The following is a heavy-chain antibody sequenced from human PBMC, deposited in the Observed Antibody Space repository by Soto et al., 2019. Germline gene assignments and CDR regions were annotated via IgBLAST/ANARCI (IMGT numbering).Heavy chain of an antibody. CDR2: FFSGNT. CDR1: GDSISRGSSY. D-gene: IGHD6-13*01. J-gene: IGHJ5*02. V-gene: IGHV4-39*01. Sequence: SETLSLTCTVSGDSISRGSSYWGWIRQPPGKGLEWVATFFSGNTYYNPSLKSRVTMSVDTSNNQFSLKLRSVAAPDTAIYYCATTRGLAVGGSFDHWGQGTLVTVSS. CDR3: ATTRGLAVGGSFDH.